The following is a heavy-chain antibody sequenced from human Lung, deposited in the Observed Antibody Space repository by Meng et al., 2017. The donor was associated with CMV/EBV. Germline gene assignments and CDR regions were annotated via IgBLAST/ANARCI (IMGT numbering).Heavy chain of an antibody. CDR2: IIPIFGTA. CDR3: VRLSGTISDY. J-gene: IGHJ4*02. CDR1: GDTFSSYA. V-gene: IGHV1-69*05. Sequence: VSCPASGDTFSSYAISWVRQAPGQGLEWMGGIIPIFGTANYAQKFQGRVTITTGESTSTAYMELSSLRSDDTAVYYCVRLSGTISDYWGQGTLVTVSS. D-gene: IGHD1-26*01.